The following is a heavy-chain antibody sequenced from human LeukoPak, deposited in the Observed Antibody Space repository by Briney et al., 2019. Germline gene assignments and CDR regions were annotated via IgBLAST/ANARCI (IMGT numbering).Heavy chain of an antibody. CDR3: ARVQFSRMSKGAFDL. J-gene: IGHJ3*01. CDR2: IFWDSSKV. V-gene: IGHV3-9*03. Sequence: PGRSLRLSCSASGFSFDDYTMHWVRQAPGMGLEWVSSIFWDSSKVAYAGSVKGRFTISRDNAKNSLYLQMNSLRDEDMALYYCARVQFSRMSKGAFDLWGQGTMVIVSS. D-gene: IGHD2-2*01. CDR1: GFSFDDYT.